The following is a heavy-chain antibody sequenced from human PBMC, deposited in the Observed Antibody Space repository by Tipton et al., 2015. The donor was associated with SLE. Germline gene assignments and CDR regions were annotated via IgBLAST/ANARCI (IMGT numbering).Heavy chain of an antibody. J-gene: IGHJ3*02. Sequence: SLRLSCAASGYGAPTFAMHWVRQAPGKGLEWVAVISFDESVQYYADSVRGRFTVSRDASKNMMYLQMSSLRVEDTAVYYCTDHDAFHIWGQGTVVTVSS. CDR3: TDHDAFHI. V-gene: IGHV3-30*04. CDR2: ISFDESVQ. CDR1: GYGAPTFA.